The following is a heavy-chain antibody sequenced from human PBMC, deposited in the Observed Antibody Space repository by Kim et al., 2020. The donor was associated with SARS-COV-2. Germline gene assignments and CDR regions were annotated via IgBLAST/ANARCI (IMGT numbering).Heavy chain of an antibody. CDR2: IYPGDSDT. CDR3: GRHVGAGRGYGRGYEVIDFDY. Sequence: GESLKISCEGSGYDFSTYWIAWVRQMPGKGLEWMGIIYPGDSDTKYSPSFQGQVTISADKSISTAYLQWSSLKASDTAMYYCGRHVGAGRGYGRGYEVIDFDYWGQGTLVTVSS. V-gene: IGHV5-51*01. CDR1: GYDFSTYW. D-gene: IGHD5-18*01. J-gene: IGHJ4*02.